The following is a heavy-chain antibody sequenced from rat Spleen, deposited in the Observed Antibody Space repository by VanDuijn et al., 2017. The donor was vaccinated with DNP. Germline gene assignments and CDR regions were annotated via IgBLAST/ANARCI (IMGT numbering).Heavy chain of an antibody. Sequence: EVQLQESGPGLVKPSQSLSLTCSVTGYSITNNYWGWIRKFPGHKLEWMGFISSAGSTNYNPSLKSRISITRDTSKNQFFLQLNSVTAEDTATYYCARWNIGTSTLDYWGQGVMVTVSS. CDR2: ISSAGST. CDR3: ARWNIGTSTLDY. J-gene: IGHJ2*01. D-gene: IGHD1-5*01. CDR1: GYSITNNY. V-gene: IGHV3-3*01.